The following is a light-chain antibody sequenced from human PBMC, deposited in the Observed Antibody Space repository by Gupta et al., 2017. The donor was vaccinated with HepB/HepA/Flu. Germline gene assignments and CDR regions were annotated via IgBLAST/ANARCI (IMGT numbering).Light chain of an antibody. CDR2: GAS. Sequence: EIVLTQSPGTLSLSPGERATLSCRASQSVSSSYLAWYQQKPGQPPRLLIFGASSRATGIPDRFGGSGSGTDFTLTISRLEPEDFAVYYCQQDDTLPLTFGGGTKVEIK. V-gene: IGKV3-20*01. CDR3: QQDDTLPLT. CDR1: QSVSSSY. J-gene: IGKJ4*01.